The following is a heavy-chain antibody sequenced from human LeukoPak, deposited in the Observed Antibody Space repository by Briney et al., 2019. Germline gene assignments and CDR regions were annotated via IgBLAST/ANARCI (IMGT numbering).Heavy chain of an antibody. CDR1: GSTFSSYW. Sequence: GGSLRLSCAASGSTFSSYWMHWVRQAPGKGLVWVARINSDGSSTSYADSVKGRFTISRDNAKNTLYLQMNSLRAEDTAVYYCASGWEGSGYSYGGWGQGTLVTVSS. D-gene: IGHD5-18*01. CDR3: ASGWEGSGYSYGG. V-gene: IGHV3-74*01. J-gene: IGHJ4*02. CDR2: INSDGSST.